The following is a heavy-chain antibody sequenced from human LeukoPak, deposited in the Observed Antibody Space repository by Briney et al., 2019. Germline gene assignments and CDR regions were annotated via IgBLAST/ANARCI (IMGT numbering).Heavy chain of an antibody. V-gene: IGHV4-34*01. CDR2: INHSGST. J-gene: IGHJ4*02. D-gene: IGHD6-6*01. CDR3: ATGVAAGPFDY. CDR1: GVSFSGYY. Sequence: SETLSLTGAVYGVSFSGYYWSWIRQPPGKGLEWIGEINHSGSTNYNPSLKSRVTISVDTSKNQFSLKLSSVTAADTAVYYCATGVAAGPFDYWGQGTLVTVSS.